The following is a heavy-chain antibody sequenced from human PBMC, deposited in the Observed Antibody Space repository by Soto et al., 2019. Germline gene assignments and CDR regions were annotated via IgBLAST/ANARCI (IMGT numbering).Heavy chain of an antibody. D-gene: IGHD6-13*01. CDR2: IYYSGST. CDR3: ARDRTRYSSRHPMDV. CDR1: EGSVRIGSCY. Sequence: SEALSVTCTVCEGSVRIGSCYWRWIRQPPGKGLEWIGYIYYSGSTNYNPSLKSRVTISVDTSKNQFSLKLSSVTAADTAVYYCARDRTRYSSRHPMDVWGQGTTVTVSS. V-gene: IGHV4-61*01. J-gene: IGHJ6*01.